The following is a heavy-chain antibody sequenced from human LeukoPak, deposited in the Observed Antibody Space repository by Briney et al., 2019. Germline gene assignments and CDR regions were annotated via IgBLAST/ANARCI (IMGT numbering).Heavy chain of an antibody. D-gene: IGHD6-19*01. J-gene: IGHJ4*02. CDR3: ARRSGWSPFDY. V-gene: IGHV3-21*01. CDR2: ISISSSYR. CDR1: GFTFSRYS. Sequence: PGGSLRLSCAASGFTFSRYSMNWVRQAPGKGLEWVSSISISSSYRYYADSVKGRFTISRDNAKNSLYVQMNSLRAEDTAVYYCARRSGWSPFDYWGQGTLVTVSS.